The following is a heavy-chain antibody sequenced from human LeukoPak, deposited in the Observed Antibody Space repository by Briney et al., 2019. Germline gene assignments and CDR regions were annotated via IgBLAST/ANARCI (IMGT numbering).Heavy chain of an antibody. J-gene: IGHJ4*02. CDR3: ARGPISGWSADY. V-gene: IGHV3-48*02. Sequence: GGSLRLSCAVSGLTFSSYNMNWVRQAPGKGLEWVSYISNSGSMIYYADSVKGRFTLSRDNAKNSLYLQMNSLRDEDTAVYYCARGPISGWSADYWGQGTLVTASS. CDR1: GLTFSSYN. D-gene: IGHD6-19*01. CDR2: ISNSGSMI.